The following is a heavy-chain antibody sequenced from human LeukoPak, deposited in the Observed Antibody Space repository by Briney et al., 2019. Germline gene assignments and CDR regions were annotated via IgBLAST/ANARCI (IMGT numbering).Heavy chain of an antibody. CDR3: AKGRNTGRQFYFDY. V-gene: IGHV3-23*01. D-gene: IGHD5-18*01. J-gene: IGHJ4*02. CDR2: LSGSGYNT. CDR1: GFTFSSHA. Sequence: GGSLRLSCAASGFTFSSHALSWVRQAPGKGLEWVSSLSGSGYNTYYADSVKGRFTISRDNSKNTVYLQMNSLRAEDTAVYYCAKGRNTGRQFYFDYWGQGTLVTVAS.